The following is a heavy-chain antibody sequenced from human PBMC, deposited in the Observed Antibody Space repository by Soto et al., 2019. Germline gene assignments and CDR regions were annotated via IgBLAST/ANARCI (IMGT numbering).Heavy chain of an antibody. Sequence: GGSLRLSCAASGFTFSSYAMSWVRQAPGKGLEWVSAISGSGGSTYYADSVKGRFTISRDNSKNTLYLQMNSLRAEDTAVYYCATFPSSGYQGYYYYGMDVWGQGTTVTVSS. CDR2: ISGSGGST. J-gene: IGHJ6*02. CDR1: GFTFSSYA. CDR3: ATFPSSGYQGYYYYGMDV. V-gene: IGHV3-23*01. D-gene: IGHD3-22*01.